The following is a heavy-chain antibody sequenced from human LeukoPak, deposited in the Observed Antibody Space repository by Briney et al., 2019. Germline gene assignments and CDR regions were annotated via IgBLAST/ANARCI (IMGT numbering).Heavy chain of an antibody. CDR1: GGSFSGYY. J-gene: IGHJ4*02. Sequence: SETLSLTCAVYGGSFSGYYWSWIRQPPGKGLEWIGEINHSGSTNYNPSLKSRVTISVDTSKNQFSLKLSSVTAADTAVYYCARGLFWSGYYSYWGQGTLVTVSS. D-gene: IGHD3-3*01. CDR2: INHSGST. CDR3: ARGLFWSGYYSY. V-gene: IGHV4-34*01.